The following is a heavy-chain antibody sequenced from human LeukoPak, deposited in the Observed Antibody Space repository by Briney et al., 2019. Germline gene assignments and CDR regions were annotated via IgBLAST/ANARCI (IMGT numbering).Heavy chain of an antibody. CDR3: AKPPPSARRYYYYMDV. CDR1: GFTFSSYA. Sequence: GGSLRLXCAASGFTFSSYAMSWGRQAPGKGLECVSGISGSGGSTHYADSVRGRFTISRDNSKHTLYLQMNSLRAEDTAVYYCAKPPPSARRYYYYMDVWGKGTSVTVSS. CDR2: ISGSGGST. V-gene: IGHV3-23*01. J-gene: IGHJ6*03.